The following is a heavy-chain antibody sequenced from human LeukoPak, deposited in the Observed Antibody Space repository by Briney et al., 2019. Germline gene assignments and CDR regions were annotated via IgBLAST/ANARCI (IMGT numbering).Heavy chain of an antibody. Sequence: PGGSLRLSCAASGFTFSSYGMHWIRQAPGKGLEWVSYISSSGSTIYYADSVKGRFTISRDNAKNSLHLQMNSLRAEDTAVYYCARAPRARWGEDYFDYWGQGTLVTVSS. V-gene: IGHV3-48*04. J-gene: IGHJ4*02. CDR1: GFTFSSYG. D-gene: IGHD3-16*01. CDR2: ISSSGSTI. CDR3: ARAPRARWGEDYFDY.